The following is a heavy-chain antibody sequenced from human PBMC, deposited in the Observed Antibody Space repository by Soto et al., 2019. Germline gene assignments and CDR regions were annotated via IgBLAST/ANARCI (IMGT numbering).Heavy chain of an antibody. Sequence: PGGSLRLSCAASGFTFSSYAMTWVRQAPGRGLEWVSVISGSASHIDYADSLKGRFTISRDNSKNTVYLQMSSLGAEDTATYYCAKDRGNSGWGSIFEIWGQGTLVTVSS. CDR2: ISGSASHI. V-gene: IGHV3-23*01. CDR1: GFTFSSYA. D-gene: IGHD6-19*01. CDR3: AKDRGNSGWGSIFEI. J-gene: IGHJ4*02.